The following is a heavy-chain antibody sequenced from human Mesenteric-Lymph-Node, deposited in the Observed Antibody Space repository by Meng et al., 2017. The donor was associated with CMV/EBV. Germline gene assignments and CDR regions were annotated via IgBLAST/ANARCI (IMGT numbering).Heavy chain of an antibody. D-gene: IGHD2-15*01. CDR2: IYYNGST. CDR3: ARRRCTDGSCYYFDS. CDR1: GGAISGSDYP. V-gene: IGHV4-39*02. J-gene: IGHJ4*02. Sequence: GGAISGSDYPWAWVGQAPGRELEWIGNIYYNGSTNDYRSHKSRVAMAVDTSENHFSLKLSSVTAADTAVFYCARRRCTDGSCYYFDSWGQGTLVTVSS.